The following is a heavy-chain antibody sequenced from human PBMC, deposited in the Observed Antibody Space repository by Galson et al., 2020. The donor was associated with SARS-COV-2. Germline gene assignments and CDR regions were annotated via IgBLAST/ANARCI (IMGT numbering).Heavy chain of an antibody. CDR1: GFTFSSYW. D-gene: IGHD3-16*01. J-gene: IGHJ4*02. CDR3: ARGDRGNDYFDY. Sequence: GGSLRLSCAASGFTFSSYWMHWVRQAPGKGLVWVSRIYSEGSSTSYADSVKGRFTISGDNAKNTLYLQMNSLRAEDTAVYYCARGDRGNDYFDYWGQGTLGTVAS. CDR2: IYSEGSST. V-gene: IGHV3-74*01.